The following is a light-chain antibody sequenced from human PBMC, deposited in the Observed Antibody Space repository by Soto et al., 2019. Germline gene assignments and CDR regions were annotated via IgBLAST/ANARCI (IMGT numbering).Light chain of an antibody. CDR3: QSYDSSLSGSRV. J-gene: IGLJ1*01. CDR1: SSDVGTGNH. Sequence: QSALTQPASVSGSPGQSITISCTGTSSDVGTGNHVHWYQQHPGKAPKLLIYGNSNRPSGVPDRFSGSKSGTSASLAITGLQAEDEADYYCQSYDSSLSGSRVFGTGTKVTVL. CDR2: GNS. V-gene: IGLV1-40*01.